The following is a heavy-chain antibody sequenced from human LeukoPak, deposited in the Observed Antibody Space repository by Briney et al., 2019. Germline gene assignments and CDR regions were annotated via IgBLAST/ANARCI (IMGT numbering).Heavy chain of an antibody. CDR3: AKDPDIVGITPGGYFYY. D-gene: IGHD2-15*01. CDR1: GFTFSSYG. J-gene: IGHJ4*02. Sequence: TGGSLRLSCAASGFTFSSYGMHWVRQAPGKGLEWVAVIWYDGSNKYYADSVKGRFTISRDNSKNTLYLQMNSLRAEDTAVYYCAKDPDIVGITPGGYFYYWGQGALVTVPS. V-gene: IGHV3-33*06. CDR2: IWYDGSNK.